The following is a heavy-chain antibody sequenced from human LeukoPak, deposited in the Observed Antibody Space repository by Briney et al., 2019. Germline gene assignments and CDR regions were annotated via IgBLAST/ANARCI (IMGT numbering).Heavy chain of an antibody. V-gene: IGHV1-46*01. J-gene: IGHJ4*02. CDR3: ARGQAAADFQFDY. Sequence: ASVKVSCKASGYTFTGYYIHWVRQAPGQGLEWMGLINPSGGSTNYAQKFQGRVTMTRDTSTSTVYMELSSLRSEDTAVYYCARGQAAADFQFDYWGQGTLVTVSS. D-gene: IGHD6-13*01. CDR1: GYTFTGYY. CDR2: INPSGGST.